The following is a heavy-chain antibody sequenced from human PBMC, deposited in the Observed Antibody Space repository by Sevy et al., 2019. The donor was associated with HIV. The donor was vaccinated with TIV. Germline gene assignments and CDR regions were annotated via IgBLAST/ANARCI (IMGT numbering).Heavy chain of an antibody. D-gene: IGHD3-22*01. J-gene: IGHJ4*02. V-gene: IGHV3-11*04. CDR3: ARGEYYDSSGYYPYFDY. Sequence: GGSLRLSCSASGFTFSDYTMNWVRQAPGKGLEWVSYISSSDSTIYYADSVKGRFTISRDNAKNSLYLQMNSLRAEDTAVYYCARGEYYDSSGYYPYFDYWGQGTLVTVSS. CDR1: GFTFSDYT. CDR2: ISSSDSTI.